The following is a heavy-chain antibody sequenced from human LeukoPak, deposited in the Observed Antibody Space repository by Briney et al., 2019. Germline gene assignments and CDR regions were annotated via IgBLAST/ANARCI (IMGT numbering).Heavy chain of an antibody. CDR1: GGSISSYY. D-gene: IGHD6-13*01. Sequence: PSETLSLTCTVSGGSISSYYWSWIRQPPGKGLEWIGYIYYSGSTNYNPSLKSRVTISVDTSKNQFSLKLSSVTAADTAVYYCASIIAAAGPEYFQHWGQGTLVTVSS. CDR3: ASIIAAAGPEYFQH. V-gene: IGHV4-59*08. CDR2: IYYSGST. J-gene: IGHJ1*01.